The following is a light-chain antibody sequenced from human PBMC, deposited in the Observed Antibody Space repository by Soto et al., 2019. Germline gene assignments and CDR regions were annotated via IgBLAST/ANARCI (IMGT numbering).Light chain of an antibody. CDR1: NIRSKS. V-gene: IGLV3-21*02. Sequence: SYELTQPPSVSVAPGQTATITCGGHNIRSKSVQWYQQKPGQAPVLVVYDDSDRPSGTPERFSGSNSENTATLTISRVEAGDEADFYCQVWDRSTVHVVFGGGTKLTVL. J-gene: IGLJ2*01. CDR3: QVWDRSTVHVV. CDR2: DDS.